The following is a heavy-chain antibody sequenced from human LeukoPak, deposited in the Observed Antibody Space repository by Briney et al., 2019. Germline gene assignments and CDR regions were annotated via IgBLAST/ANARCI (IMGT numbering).Heavy chain of an antibody. V-gene: IGHV3-23*01. CDR1: GFTFRSYA. D-gene: IGHD3-10*01. Sequence: GSLRLSCAASGFTFRSYAMSWVRQAPGKGLEWVSSIGGSSTYYADFVKGRFTISRDTSKNTMDLQMNSLRAEDTAIYYCAKYRGFGDSYDSWGQGTLVTVSS. CDR3: AKYRGFGDSYDS. J-gene: IGHJ4*02. CDR2: IGGSST.